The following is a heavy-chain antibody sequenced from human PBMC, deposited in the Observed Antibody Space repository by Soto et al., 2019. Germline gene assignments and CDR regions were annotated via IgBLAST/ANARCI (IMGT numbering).Heavy chain of an antibody. CDR2: ISGSGGST. D-gene: IGHD3-3*01. Sequence: GFLRLSYAASGFTFSSYAMSWVRQAPGKGLEWVSAISGSGGSTYYADSVKGRLTISRDNSKNTLYLQTNSLRAEDTAVYYCAKGHFLEWLRPLNWFDPWGRGTLVTASS. J-gene: IGHJ5*02. CDR1: GFTFSSYA. CDR3: AKGHFLEWLRPLNWFDP. V-gene: IGHV3-23*01.